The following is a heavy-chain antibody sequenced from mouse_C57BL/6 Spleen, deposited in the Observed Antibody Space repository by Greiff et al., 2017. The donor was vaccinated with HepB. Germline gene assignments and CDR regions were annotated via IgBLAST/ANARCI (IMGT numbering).Heavy chain of an antibody. CDR1: GYSITSGYY. CDR2: ISYDGSN. CDR3: ARGGLRDGYYEDYYAMDY. V-gene: IGHV3-6*01. Sequence: EVQRVESGPGLVKPSQSLSLTCSVTGYSITSGYYWNWIRQFPGNKLEWMGYISYDGSNNYNPSLKNRISITRDTSKNQFFLKLNSVTTEDTATYYCARGGLRDGYYEDYYAMDYWGQGTSVTVSS. J-gene: IGHJ4*01. D-gene: IGHD2-3*01.